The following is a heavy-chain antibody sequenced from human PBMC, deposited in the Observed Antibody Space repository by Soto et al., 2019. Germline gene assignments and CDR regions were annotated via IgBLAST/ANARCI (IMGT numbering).Heavy chain of an antibody. CDR3: AREQPPALYFGMDV. D-gene: IGHD2-15*01. J-gene: IGHJ6*02. CDR1: GLTVSSNY. Sequence: EVQLVESGGGLVQPGGSLRLSCAASGLTVSSNYMSWVRQAPGKGLEWVSVIYSNGNTYYADSVKGRFTISRDNSMNTVYLQMNSLRAEDTAVYYCAREQPPALYFGMDVWGQGTTVTVSS. V-gene: IGHV3-66*01. CDR2: IYSNGNT.